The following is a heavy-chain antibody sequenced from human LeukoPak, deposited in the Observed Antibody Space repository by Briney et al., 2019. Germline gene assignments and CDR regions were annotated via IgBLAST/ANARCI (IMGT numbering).Heavy chain of an antibody. CDR1: GGCISSGVYY. Sequence: SEALSLTCTVSGGCISSGVYYWSWIRQPPGKGLEWFGYIYYSGSTYYNPSLKSRVTISVDTSKNQFSLKLSSVTAADTAVYYCARDRVAGAFEFDYWGQGTLVTVSS. CDR2: IYYSGST. J-gene: IGHJ4*02. CDR3: ARDRVAGAFEFDY. D-gene: IGHD2-15*01. V-gene: IGHV4-30-4*01.